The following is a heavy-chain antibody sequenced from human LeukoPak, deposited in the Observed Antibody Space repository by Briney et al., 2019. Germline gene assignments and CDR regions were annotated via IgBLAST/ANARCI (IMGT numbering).Heavy chain of an antibody. D-gene: IGHD3-3*01. CDR3: ATDDFWKGYYTNLDY. CDR1: GFAFSSYG. CDR2: ISDSGGKQ. J-gene: IGHJ4*02. V-gene: IGHV3-23*01. Sequence: GGSLRLSCAASGFAFSSYGMSWVRQAPGKGLEWVSDISDSGGKQYYADSVKGRFTISRDNSKNTLYLQMNSLRAEDTAVYYCATDDFWKGYYTNLDYWGQGTLVTVSS.